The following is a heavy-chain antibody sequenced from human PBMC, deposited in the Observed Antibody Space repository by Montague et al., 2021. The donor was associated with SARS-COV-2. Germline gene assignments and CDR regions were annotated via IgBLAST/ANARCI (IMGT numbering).Heavy chain of an antibody. Sequence: ETLSLTCTVAGASMRSYYWVWVRHPPGTGLEWIGYTNKSGSTSXAPSRKGGLTMTVDMSATQVSLTLMAVTAADSAVYYFARVEGVMGGITHFDYWGQGFLVSVSS. D-gene: IGHD2-21*01. J-gene: IGHJ4*02. CDR1: GASMRSYY. CDR2: TNKSGST. CDR3: ARVEGVMGGITHFDY. V-gene: IGHV4-59*01.